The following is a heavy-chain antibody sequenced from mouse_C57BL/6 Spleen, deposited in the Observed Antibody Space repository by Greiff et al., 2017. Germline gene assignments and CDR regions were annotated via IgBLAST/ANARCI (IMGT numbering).Heavy chain of an antibody. Sequence: VQLQQSGPELVKPGASVKMSCKASGYTFTDYNMHWVKQSHGKSLEWIGYINPNNGGTSYNQKFKGKATLTVNKSSSTAYMELRSLTSGDSAVYYCAREAYGNYDDWGQGTTLTVSS. J-gene: IGHJ2*01. CDR2: INPNNGGT. D-gene: IGHD2-1*01. CDR3: AREAYGNYDD. V-gene: IGHV1-22*01. CDR1: GYTFTDYN.